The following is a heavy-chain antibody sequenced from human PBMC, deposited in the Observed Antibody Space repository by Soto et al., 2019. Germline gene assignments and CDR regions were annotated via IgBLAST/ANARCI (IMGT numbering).Heavy chain of an antibody. Sequence: QVQLVQSRAEVKKPGSSVKVSCKASGGTFSSYAISWVRQAPGQGLEWMGGIIPIFGTANYAQKFQGRVTITADESTSTAYMELSSLRSEDTAVYYCASGSYDYVWGSYRYIDYWGQGTLVTVSS. D-gene: IGHD3-16*02. CDR2: IIPIFGTA. J-gene: IGHJ4*02. CDR1: GGTFSSYA. V-gene: IGHV1-69*01. CDR3: ASGSYDYVWGSYRYIDY.